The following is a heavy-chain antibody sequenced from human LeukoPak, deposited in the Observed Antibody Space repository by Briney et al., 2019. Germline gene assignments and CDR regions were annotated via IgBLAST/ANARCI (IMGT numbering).Heavy chain of an antibody. CDR2: IYYSGST. Sequence: SETLSLTCTVSGDSVSSRSYYWSWIRQPPGKGLEWIGYIYYSGSTNYNPSLTSRVIISIDTSKNQFSLSLTSVTAADTAVYYCARVRRYSGYGPPNWFDPWGQGTLVTVSS. CDR3: ARVRRYSGYGPPNWFDP. J-gene: IGHJ5*02. D-gene: IGHD5-12*01. CDR1: GDSVSSRSYY. V-gene: IGHV4-61*01.